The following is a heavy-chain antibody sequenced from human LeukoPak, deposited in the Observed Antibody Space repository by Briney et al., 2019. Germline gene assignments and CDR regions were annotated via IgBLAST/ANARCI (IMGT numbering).Heavy chain of an antibody. CDR3: AKGEYYDILTVWGVANAIDY. Sequence: SETLSLTCTVSGGSISSSSYYWGWIRQPPGKGLEWIGSIYYSGSTNYNPSLKSRVTISVDTSKNQFSLKLSSVAAADTAVYYCAKGEYYDILTVWGVANAIDYWGQGTLVTVSS. CDR1: GGSISSSSYY. V-gene: IGHV4-39*07. CDR2: IYYSGST. J-gene: IGHJ4*02. D-gene: IGHD3-9*01.